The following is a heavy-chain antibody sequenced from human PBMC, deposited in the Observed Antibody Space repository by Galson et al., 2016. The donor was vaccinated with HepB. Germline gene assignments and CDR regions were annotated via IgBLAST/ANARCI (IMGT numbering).Heavy chain of an antibody. CDR2: ISYDGNNK. J-gene: IGHJ5*02. CDR1: GFTFSNYG. Sequence: RLSCAASGFTFSNYGMHWVRQAPGKGLEWVAVISYDGNNKNSADSLEGRFIIPRDNSKSTLYLQMNNLRHDDTAVYFCALGPYFDWAYLNHWGKGTLVTVSS. D-gene: IGHD3-9*01. V-gene: IGHV3-30*03. CDR3: ALGPYFDWAYLNH.